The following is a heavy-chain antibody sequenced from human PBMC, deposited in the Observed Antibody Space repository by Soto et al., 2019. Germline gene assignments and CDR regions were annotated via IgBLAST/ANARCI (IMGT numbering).Heavy chain of an antibody. Sequence: SSETLSLTCTVSGGSISSYYWSWIRQPPGKGLEWIGYIYYSGSTNYNPSLKSRVTISVDTSKNQSSLKLSSVTAADTAVYYCARYDYGDDLGWYFDLWGRGTLVTVSS. V-gene: IGHV4-59*08. D-gene: IGHD4-17*01. J-gene: IGHJ2*01. CDR2: IYYSGST. CDR3: ARYDYGDDLGWYFDL. CDR1: GGSISSYY.